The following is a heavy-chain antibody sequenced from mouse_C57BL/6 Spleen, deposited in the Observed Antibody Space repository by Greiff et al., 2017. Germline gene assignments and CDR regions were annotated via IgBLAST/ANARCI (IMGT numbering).Heavy chain of an antibody. CDR1: GYTFTSYW. V-gene: IGHV1-59*01. Sequence: VQLQQPGAELVRPGTSVKLSCKASGYTFTSYWMHWVKPRPGQGLEWIGVIDPSDSYTNYNQKFKGKATLTVDTSSSTAYMQLSSLTSEDSAVYYCARSCDVWGTGTTVTVSS. CDR2: IDPSDSYT. CDR3: ARSCDV. J-gene: IGHJ1*03.